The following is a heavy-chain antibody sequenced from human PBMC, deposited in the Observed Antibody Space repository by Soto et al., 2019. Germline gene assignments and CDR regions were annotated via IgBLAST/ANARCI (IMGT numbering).Heavy chain of an antibody. J-gene: IGHJ4*02. CDR2: ISYDGSNK. Sequence: SLRLSCAASGFTFSSYGMHWVRQAPGKGLEWVAVISYDGSNKYYADSVKGRFTISRDNSKNTLYLQMNSLRAEDTAVYYCANGGLLDGNYFDYWGQGTLVT. D-gene: IGHD1-26*01. CDR1: GFTFSSYG. CDR3: ANGGLLDGNYFDY. V-gene: IGHV3-30*18.